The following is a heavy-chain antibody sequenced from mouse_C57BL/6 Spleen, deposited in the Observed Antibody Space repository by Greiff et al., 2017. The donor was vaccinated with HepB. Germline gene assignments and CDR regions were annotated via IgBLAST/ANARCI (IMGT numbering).Heavy chain of an antibody. J-gene: IGHJ1*03. CDR1: GYTFTSYW. CDR3: ARDYYGSSRYFDV. Sequence: VQLQQPGAELVRPGSSVKLSCKASGYTFTSYWMHWVKQRPIQGLEWIGNIDPSDSETHYNQKFKEKATLTVDKSSSTAYMQPSSLTSEDSAVYYCARDYYGSSRYFDVWGTGTTVTVSS. V-gene: IGHV1-52*01. D-gene: IGHD1-1*01. CDR2: IDPSDSET.